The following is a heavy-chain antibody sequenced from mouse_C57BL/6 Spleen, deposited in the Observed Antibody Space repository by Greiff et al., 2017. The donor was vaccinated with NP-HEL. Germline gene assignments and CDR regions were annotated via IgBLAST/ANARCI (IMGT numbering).Heavy chain of an antibody. CDR1: GYTFTDYY. J-gene: IGHJ1*03. CDR3: ARSTTVVAEDWYFDV. D-gene: IGHD1-1*01. Sequence: QVQLKESGAELVRPGASVKLSCKASGYTFTDYYINWVKQRPGQGLEWIARIYPGSGNTYYNEKFKGKATLTAEKSSSTAYMQLSSLTSEDSAVYFCARSTTVVAEDWYFDVWGTGTTVTVSS. V-gene: IGHV1-76*01. CDR2: IYPGSGNT.